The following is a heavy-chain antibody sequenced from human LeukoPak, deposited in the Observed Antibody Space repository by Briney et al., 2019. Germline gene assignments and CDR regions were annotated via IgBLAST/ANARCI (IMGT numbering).Heavy chain of an antibody. D-gene: IGHD3-10*02. V-gene: IGHV3-11*04. CDR3: AELGITMIGGV. Sequence: GGSLRLSCAVSGFTFSDTYMTWIRQAPGKGLESLSYISPSGTDISYADSVKGRFTISRDNAKNSLYLQTNSLRVEDTAVYYCAELGITMIGGVWGKGTTVTISS. CDR2: ISPSGTDI. J-gene: IGHJ6*04. CDR1: GFTFSDTY.